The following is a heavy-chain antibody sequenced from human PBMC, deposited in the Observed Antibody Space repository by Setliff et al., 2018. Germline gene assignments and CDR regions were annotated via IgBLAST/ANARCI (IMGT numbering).Heavy chain of an antibody. Sequence: GESLKISCKGSGYSFSTCWIGWVRQMPGKGLEWMGIIYPGDSDTRYSPSFQGQVTISADKSISTAYLQWSSLKASDTAMYYGARPRGSGSYYLDYWGQGTLVTVSS. D-gene: IGHD3-10*01. J-gene: IGHJ4*02. CDR2: IYPGDSDT. CDR1: GYSFSTCW. V-gene: IGHV5-51*01. CDR3: ARPRGSGSYYLDY.